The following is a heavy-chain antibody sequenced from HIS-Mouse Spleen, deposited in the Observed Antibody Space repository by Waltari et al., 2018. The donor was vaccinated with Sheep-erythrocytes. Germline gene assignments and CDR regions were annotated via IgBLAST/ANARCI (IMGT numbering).Heavy chain of an antibody. CDR3: ARVASGATFDY. CDR1: GFTFSSYS. Sequence: EVQLVESGGGLVKPGGSLRLSCAASGFTFSSYSMNWVRQAPGKGLRCVSSISSSSSYIYYADSVKGRFTISRDNAKNSLYLQMNSLRAEDTAVYYCARVASGATFDYWGQGTLVTVSS. V-gene: IGHV3-21*01. D-gene: IGHD1-26*01. J-gene: IGHJ4*02. CDR2: ISSSSSYI.